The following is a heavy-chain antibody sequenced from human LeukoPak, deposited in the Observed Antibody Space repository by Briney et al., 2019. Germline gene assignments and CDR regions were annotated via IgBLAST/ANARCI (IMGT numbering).Heavy chain of an antibody. J-gene: IGHJ5*02. D-gene: IGHD1-1*01. CDR2: INSDWSST. Sequence: GGSLRLSCAASGFIFSSYWMHWVRQAPGKGLVWVLRINSDWSSTSYADSVKGRFTISRNNAKNTLDLQMNSLRAEDTAVYYCARDLSGGTSWFDAWGQGTLVTVSS. CDR3: ARDLSGGTSWFDA. V-gene: IGHV3-74*01. CDR1: GFIFSSYW.